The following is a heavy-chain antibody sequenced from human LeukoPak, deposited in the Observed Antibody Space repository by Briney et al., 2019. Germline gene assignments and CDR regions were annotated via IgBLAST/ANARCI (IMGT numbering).Heavy chain of an antibody. J-gene: IGHJ4*02. V-gene: IGHV1-58*01. D-gene: IGHD3-10*01. CDR2: IVVGSGDT. CDR3: AAVPHYMVRGVIRNDY. CDR1: GFTFTSSA. Sequence: TSVKVSCKASGFTFTSSAVQWVRQARGQRLEWTGWIVVGSGDTNYAQKFQERVTITRDMSTSTAYMELRSLRSEDTAVYYCAAVPHYMVRGVIRNDYWGQGTLVTVSS.